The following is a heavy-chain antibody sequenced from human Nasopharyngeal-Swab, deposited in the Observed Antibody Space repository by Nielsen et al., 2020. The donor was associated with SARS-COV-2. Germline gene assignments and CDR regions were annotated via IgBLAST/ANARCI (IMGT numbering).Heavy chain of an antibody. J-gene: IGHJ4*02. CDR2: INASNGNT. V-gene: IGHV1-3*01. CDR1: GYTFNGYA. D-gene: IGHD4-17*01. Sequence: ASVKVSCKASGYTFNGYAMHWVRQAPGQRLEWMGGINASNGNTKYSQRFQGRVTITRDTSASTAYMELSSLRSEDTAVYYCARGIYGDYLDYFDYWGQGTLVTVSS. CDR3: ARGIYGDYLDYFDY.